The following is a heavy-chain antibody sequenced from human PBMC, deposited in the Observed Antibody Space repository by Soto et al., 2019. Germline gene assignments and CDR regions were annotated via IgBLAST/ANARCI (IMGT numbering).Heavy chain of an antibody. J-gene: IGHJ6*02. Sequence: EVQLVESGGGLVQPGGSLRLSCAASGFTFSSYWMHWVRQAPGKGLVWISRIIRDGSSTNYADSVKGRFTISRDNAKNTLYLEINRLRAEDTAVYFCGRGGSGIYGMDTWGQGTTVTVSS. CDR2: IIRDGSST. D-gene: IGHD6-13*01. CDR3: GRGGSGIYGMDT. V-gene: IGHV3-74*01. CDR1: GFTFSSYW.